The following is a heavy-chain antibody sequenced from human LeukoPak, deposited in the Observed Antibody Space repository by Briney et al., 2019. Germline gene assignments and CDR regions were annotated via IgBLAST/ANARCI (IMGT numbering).Heavy chain of an antibody. D-gene: IGHD3-10*01. V-gene: IGHV4-59*01. J-gene: IGHJ4*02. CDR3: AREWIYDGPGTHYKYFDY. CDR1: GASISSYY. Sequence: SETLSLTCTVSGASISSYYWSWIRQPPGKGLEWIGYIYYSGSTNYNPSLKSRVTISIDTSMSQFSLKLSSVTAADTAVYYCAREWIYDGPGTHYKYFDYWGQGTLVTVSS. CDR2: IYYSGST.